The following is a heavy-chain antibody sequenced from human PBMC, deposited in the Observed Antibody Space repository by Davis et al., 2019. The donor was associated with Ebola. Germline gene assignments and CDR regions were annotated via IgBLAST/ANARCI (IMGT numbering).Heavy chain of an antibody. CDR1: GYKFTTFW. D-gene: IGHD3-3*01. CDR3: AKILGSCRVGGVHHFDY. J-gene: IGHJ4*02. V-gene: IGHV5-51*01. Sequence: GESLKISCKTSGYKFTTFWIGWVRQMPGKGLEWMGIIYPGDFDTRYSPSFQGQVTISVDRSISTAYLQWSSLQASDTAMYYCAKILGSCRVGGVHHFDYWGQGTLVTVSS. CDR2: IYPGDFDT.